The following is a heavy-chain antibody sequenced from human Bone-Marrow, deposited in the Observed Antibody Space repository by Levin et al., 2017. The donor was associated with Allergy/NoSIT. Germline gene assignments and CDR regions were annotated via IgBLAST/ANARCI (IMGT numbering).Heavy chain of an antibody. CDR1: GFTFSSYW. Sequence: GGSLRLSCAASGFTFSSYWMSWVRQAPGKGLEWVANIKQDGSEKYYVDSVKGRFTISRDNAKNSLYLQMNSLRAEDTAVYYCARDRYDSSGYTYWYFDLWGRGTLVTVSS. D-gene: IGHD3-22*01. V-gene: IGHV3-7*01. CDR3: ARDRYDSSGYTYWYFDL. J-gene: IGHJ2*01. CDR2: IKQDGSEK.